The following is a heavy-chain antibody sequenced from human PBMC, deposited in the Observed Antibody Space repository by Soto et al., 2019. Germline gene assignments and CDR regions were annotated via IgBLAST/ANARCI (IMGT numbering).Heavy chain of an antibody. CDR3: ARERPYYGYDY. CDR1: GDSSGTYY. CDR2: INYSGST. Sequence: QAQLQESGPGLVKPSETLSLTCSVSGDSSGTYYWSWIQQSPGKGLEWIGYINYSGSTNYNSSLKSRVVISRDTSETQSPLEVSSVTAADTAVYYCARERPYYGYDYWGQGTLVTVSS. V-gene: IGHV4-59*01. D-gene: IGHD3-22*01. J-gene: IGHJ4*02.